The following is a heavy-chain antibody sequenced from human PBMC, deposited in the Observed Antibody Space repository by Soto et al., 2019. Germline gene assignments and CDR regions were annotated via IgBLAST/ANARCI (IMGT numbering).Heavy chain of an antibody. V-gene: IGHV1-46*01. CDR3: VREFSPGLFEY. CDR1: GYIFTNYY. J-gene: IGHJ4*02. CDR2: IVPASGGA. Sequence: GASVKVSCKASGYIFTNYYMHWVRQAPGQGLEWMGFIVPASGGAGYTEKFLGRMTISRDTSTTTVYMELSSLRFEDTAVYYCVREFSPGLFEYWGQGTLVTVSS.